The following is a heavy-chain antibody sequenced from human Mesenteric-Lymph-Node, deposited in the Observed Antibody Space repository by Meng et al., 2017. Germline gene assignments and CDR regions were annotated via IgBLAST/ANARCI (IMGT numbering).Heavy chain of an antibody. D-gene: IGHD6-13*01. CDR2: INPSGGST. CDR1: GYTFTSYY. J-gene: IGHJ3*02. Sequence: ASVKVSCKASGYTFTSYYMHWVRQAPGQGLEWMGIINPSGGSTSYAQKFQGRVTMTRDTSTSTVYMELSSLRSEDTAVYYCAAAQGSSSWYGERSYDAFDIWGQGTMVTVSS. V-gene: IGHV1-46*01. CDR3: AAAQGSSSWYGERSYDAFDI.